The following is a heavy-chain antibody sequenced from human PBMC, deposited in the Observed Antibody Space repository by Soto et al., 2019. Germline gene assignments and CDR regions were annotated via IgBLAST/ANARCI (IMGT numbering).Heavy chain of an antibody. Sequence: PSESLSLTCTVSGGSICSSSYYWGWIRQPPGKGLEWIGSIYYSGSTYYNPSLKSRVTISVDTSKNQFSLKLSSVTAADTAVCYCARGPNMVRGLYFDYWGQGTLVTVSS. V-gene: IGHV4-39*07. CDR1: GGSICSSSYY. CDR3: ARGPNMVRGLYFDY. D-gene: IGHD3-10*01. CDR2: IYYSGST. J-gene: IGHJ4*02.